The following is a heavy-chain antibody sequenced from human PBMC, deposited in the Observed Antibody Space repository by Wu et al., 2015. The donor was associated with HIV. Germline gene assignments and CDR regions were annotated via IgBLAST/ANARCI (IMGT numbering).Heavy chain of an antibody. CDR2: IVVGSGNT. J-gene: IGHJ3*02. CDR1: GFTFTSSA. V-gene: IGHV1-58*02. D-gene: IGHD2-15*01. CDR3: AAALYCSGGSCYSGNDAFDI. Sequence: QMQLVQSGPEVKKPGTSVKVSCKASGFTFTSSAMQWVRQARGQRLEWIGWIVVGSGNTNYAQKFQERVTITRDMSTSTAYMELSSLRSEDTAVYYCAAALYCSGGSCYSGNDAFDIWGQGTMVTVSS.